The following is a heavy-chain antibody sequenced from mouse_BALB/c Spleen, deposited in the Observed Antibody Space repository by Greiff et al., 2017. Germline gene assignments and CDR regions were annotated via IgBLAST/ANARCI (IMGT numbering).Heavy chain of an antibody. CDR3: ARDGNYYGSSSWFAY. V-gene: IGHV3-6*02. Sequence: EVQLQQSGPGLVKPSQSLSLTCSVTGYSITSGYYWNWIRQFPGNKLEWMGYISYDGSNNYNPSLKNRISITRDTSKNQFFLKLNSVTTEDTATYYCARDGNYYGSSSWFAYWGQGTLVTVSA. CDR1: GYSITSGYY. D-gene: IGHD1-1*01. CDR2: ISYDGSN. J-gene: IGHJ3*01.